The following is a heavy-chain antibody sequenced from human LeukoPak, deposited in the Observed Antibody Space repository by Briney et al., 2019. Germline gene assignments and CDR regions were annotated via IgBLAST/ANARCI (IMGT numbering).Heavy chain of an antibody. J-gene: IGHJ4*02. CDR1: GYTFTSYD. V-gene: IGHV1-8*01. CDR3: ARGPPYYYDSSGYLNY. D-gene: IGHD3-22*01. CDR2: MDPNSGNT. Sequence: ASVKVSCKASGYTFTSYDINWVRQATGQGLEWMGWMDPNSGNTGYAQKFQGRVTMTRNPSITTAYMELSSLRSEDTAVYYCARGPPYYYDSSGYLNYWGQGTLVTVSS.